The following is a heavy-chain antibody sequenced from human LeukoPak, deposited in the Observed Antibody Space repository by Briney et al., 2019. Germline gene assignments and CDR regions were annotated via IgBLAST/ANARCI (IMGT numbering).Heavy chain of an antibody. Sequence: GRSLRLSCAASGFTFDDYAMHWVRQAPGKGLEWVSGISWNSGSIGYADSVKGRFTISRDNAKNSLYLQMNSLRAEDTAVYYCASWRGITMVRGASEYWGQGTLVTVSS. J-gene: IGHJ4*02. CDR2: ISWNSGSI. V-gene: IGHV3-9*01. D-gene: IGHD3-10*01. CDR1: GFTFDDYA. CDR3: ASWRGITMVRGASEY.